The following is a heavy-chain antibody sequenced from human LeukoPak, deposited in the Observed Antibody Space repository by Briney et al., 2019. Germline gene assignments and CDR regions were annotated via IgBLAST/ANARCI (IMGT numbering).Heavy chain of an antibody. V-gene: IGHV1-2*02. CDR3: ARDYAAHTIAAAGT. CDR1: GYTFTSYG. Sequence: ASVKVSCKASGYTFTSYGISWVRQAPGQGLEWMGWINPNSGGTNYAQKFQGRVTMTRDTSISTAYMELSRLRSDDTAVYYCARDYAAHTIAAAGTWGQGTLVTVSS. J-gene: IGHJ4*02. D-gene: IGHD6-13*01. CDR2: INPNSGGT.